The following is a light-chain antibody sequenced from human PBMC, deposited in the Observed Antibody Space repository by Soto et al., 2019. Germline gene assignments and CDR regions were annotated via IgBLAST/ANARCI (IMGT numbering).Light chain of an antibody. J-gene: IGLJ1*01. Sequence: QSALTQPASVSGSPGQSITISCTGTSSDVGGYNYVSWYQHHPDKAPKLIIYDVTNRPSGVSNPFSGSKSGNTASLTISGLQPEDEADYYCSSYTTSNTRQIVFGTGTQLTVL. CDR1: SSDVGGYNY. CDR3: SSYTTSNTRQIV. V-gene: IGLV2-14*03. CDR2: DVT.